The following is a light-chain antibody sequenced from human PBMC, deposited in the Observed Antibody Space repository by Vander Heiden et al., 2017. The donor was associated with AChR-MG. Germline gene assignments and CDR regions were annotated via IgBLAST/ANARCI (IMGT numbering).Light chain of an antibody. CDR1: QSINNW. CDR2: KAS. J-gene: IGKJ2*01. CDR3: QQYNSYPYT. Sequence: DTQMTQSPSTLSASVGDRVTITCRASQSINNWLAWYQQKPGKAPKLLIYKASSLESGVPSRFSGSGSGTEFTLTISSLQPDDFATYYCQQYNSYPYTFGQGTKLEIK. V-gene: IGKV1-5*03.